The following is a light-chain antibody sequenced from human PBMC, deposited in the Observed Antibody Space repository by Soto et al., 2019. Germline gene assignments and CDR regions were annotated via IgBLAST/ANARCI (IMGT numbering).Light chain of an antibody. V-gene: IGLV2-23*01. J-gene: IGLJ1*01. CDR2: DDS. CDR1: SSDVGDYNV. Sequence: QSALTQPASVSGSPGQSITISCTGTSSDVGDYNVVSWYQQFPGQAPRLIIFDDSRRPSGVSNRFSGSKSGNTASLTISGRQTDDEADDYCCSSNSTNTSPFVFGAGTKVTVL. CDR3: CSSNSTNTSPFV.